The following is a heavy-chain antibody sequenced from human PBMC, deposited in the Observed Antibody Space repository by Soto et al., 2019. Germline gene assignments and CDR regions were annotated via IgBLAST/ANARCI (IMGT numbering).Heavy chain of an antibody. V-gene: IGHV3-74*01. D-gene: IGHD1-20*01. CDR3: ARKGEVTGLKY. CDR1: GFIFNDYW. CDR2: INPDGSST. J-gene: IGHJ4*02. Sequence: GGSLRLSCAAPGFIFNDYWLHWVRQAPGEGLEWLSRINPDGSSTDYADSVKGRFTVSRDNAKNTLYLQMNSLRAEDTAVYYCARKGEVTGLKYWGQGTLVTVSS.